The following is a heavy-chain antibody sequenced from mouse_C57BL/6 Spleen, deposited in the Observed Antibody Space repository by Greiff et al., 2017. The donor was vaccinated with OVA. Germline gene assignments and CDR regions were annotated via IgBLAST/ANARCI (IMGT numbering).Heavy chain of an antibody. CDR2: IDPSDRET. CDR3: ARSGDGYYTY. J-gene: IGHJ3*01. Sequence: VQLQQPGAELVRPGSSVKLSCKASGYTFTSYWMHWVKQRPIQGLEWIGNIDPSDRETHYNQKFKDKATLTVDKSSSTAYMQLSSLTSEDSAVYGCARSGDGYYTYWGQGTLVTVSA. V-gene: IGHV1-52*01. D-gene: IGHD2-3*01. CDR1: GYTFTSYW.